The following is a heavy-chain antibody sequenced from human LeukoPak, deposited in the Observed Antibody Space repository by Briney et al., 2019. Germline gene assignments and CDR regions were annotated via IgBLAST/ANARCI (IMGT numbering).Heavy chain of an antibody. CDR1: GVSISSYY. V-gene: IGHV4-59*01. CDR2: IYYSGST. J-gene: IGHJ4*02. D-gene: IGHD6-19*01. CDR3: ARARLEAGLFDY. Sequence: PSETLSLTCTVSGVSISSYYWSWIRQPPGKGLEWIGYIYYSGSTDYNPSLKSRVTISVDTSKNQFSLKLSSVTAADTAVYYCARARLEAGLFDYWGQGTLVTVSS.